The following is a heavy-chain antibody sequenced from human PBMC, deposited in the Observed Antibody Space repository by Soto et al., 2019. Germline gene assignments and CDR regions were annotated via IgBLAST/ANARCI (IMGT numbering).Heavy chain of an antibody. V-gene: IGHV3-48*03. D-gene: IGHD5-18*01. J-gene: IGHJ3*02. CDR2: ISSSGSTI. Sequence: GGSLRLSCAASGFTFSSYEMNWVRQAPGKGLEWVSYISSSGSTIYYADSVKGRFTISRDNAKNSLYLQMNSLRAEDTAVYYCARGQGKEAMVRLPANWGSHDAFDIWGQGTMVTVSS. CDR1: GFTFSSYE. CDR3: ARGQGKEAMVRLPANWGSHDAFDI.